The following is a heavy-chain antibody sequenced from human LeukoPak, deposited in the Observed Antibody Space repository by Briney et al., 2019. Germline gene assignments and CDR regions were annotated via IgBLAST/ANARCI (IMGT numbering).Heavy chain of an antibody. Sequence: PSETLSLTCTVSGGSISSYYWSWIRRPPGKGLEWIGYIYYSGSTNYNPSLKSRVTISVDTPKNQFSLKLSSVTAADTAVYYCARLPLRSHFDYWGQGTLVTVSS. CDR3: ARLPLRSHFDY. CDR2: IYYSGST. J-gene: IGHJ4*02. V-gene: IGHV4-59*08. CDR1: GGSISSYY.